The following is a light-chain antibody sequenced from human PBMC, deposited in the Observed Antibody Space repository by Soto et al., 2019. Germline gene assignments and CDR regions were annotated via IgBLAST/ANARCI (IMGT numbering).Light chain of an antibody. CDR2: GAS. V-gene: IGKV3-15*01. Sequence: EIVMTQSPATLPVSPGERATLSCRASQSVSSNLAWYQQKPGQAPRLLIYGASTRATGIPARFSGSGSGTDFTLTISSLQSEDFAVYYCQQYNNWPPWTFGQGTKVELK. CDR3: QQYNNWPPWT. CDR1: QSVSSN. J-gene: IGKJ1*01.